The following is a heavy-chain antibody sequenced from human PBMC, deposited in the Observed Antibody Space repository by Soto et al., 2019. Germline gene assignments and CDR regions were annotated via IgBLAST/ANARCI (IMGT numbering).Heavy chain of an antibody. V-gene: IGHV3-15*01. CDR2: IKSKTDGGTT. J-gene: IGHJ4*02. CDR1: GFTFSNAW. CDR3: TPEAPLRVPDY. Sequence: EVQLVESGGGLVKPGGSLRLSCAASGFTFSNAWMSWIRQAPGKGLEWVGRIKSKTDGGTTDYAAPVKGRFTISRGDSKNTLYLQMNSLKTEDTAVYYCTPEAPLRVPDYWGQGTLVTVSS. D-gene: IGHD6-6*01.